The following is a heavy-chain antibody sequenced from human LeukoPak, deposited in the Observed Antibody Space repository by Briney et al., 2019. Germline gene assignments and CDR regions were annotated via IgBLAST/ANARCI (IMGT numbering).Heavy chain of an antibody. CDR2: IYSGGNT. Sequence: PGGSLRLSCAASGFTVSSNYMSWVRQAPGKGPEWVSVIYSGGNTYYADSVKGRFTISRDNSKNTLYLQMNSLRAEDTAMYYCARDIVAGNYGMDVWGQGTTVTVSS. V-gene: IGHV3-53*01. D-gene: IGHD2-15*01. CDR1: GFTVSSNY. J-gene: IGHJ6*02. CDR3: ARDIVAGNYGMDV.